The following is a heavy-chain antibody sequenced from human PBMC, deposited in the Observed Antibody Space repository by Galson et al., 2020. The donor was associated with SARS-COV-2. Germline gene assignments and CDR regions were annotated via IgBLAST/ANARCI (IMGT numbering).Heavy chain of an antibody. CDR2: IYYSGTT. CDR1: GGSISTTSYF. V-gene: IGHV4-39*01. J-gene: IGHJ2*01. Sequence: SETLSLTCTVSGGSISTTSYFWGWIRQPPGKGLEWIGTIYYSGTTYYNPSLRSRVTISVDTSTNQFSLKLNSVTAADTAVYYCGRRGGTATTQHFDLWGRGTLVTVSS. D-gene: IGHD4-17*01. CDR3: GRRGGTATTQHFDL.